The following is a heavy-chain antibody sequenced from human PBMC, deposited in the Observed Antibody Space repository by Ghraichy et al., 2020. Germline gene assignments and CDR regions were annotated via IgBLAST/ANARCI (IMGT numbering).Heavy chain of an antibody. J-gene: IGHJ4*02. CDR3: ARDLGLSL. CDR1: GASITSNH. V-gene: IGHV4-59*01. Sequence: SETLSLTCTVSGASITSNHWSWIRQPPGQGLEWIWNVYYDGSANTNPALTRRVTISMDTSNNQYSLMLSSVTVAATAIYFCARDLGLSLWGQGTLVTVSS. CDR2: VYYDGSA.